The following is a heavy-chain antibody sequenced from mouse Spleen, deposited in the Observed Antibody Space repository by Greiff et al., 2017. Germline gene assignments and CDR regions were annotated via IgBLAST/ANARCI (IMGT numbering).Heavy chain of an antibody. CDR3: AREGEDEDYYAMDY. D-gene: IGHD6-1*01. CDR1: GYAFSSSW. V-gene: IGHV1-82*01. J-gene: IGHJ4*01. CDR2: IYPGDGDT. Sequence: VQLQQSGPELVKPGASVKISCKASGYAFSSSWMNWVKQRPGKGLEWIGRIYPGDGDTNYNGKFKGKATLTADKSSSTAYMQLSSLTSEDSAVYFCAREGEDEDYYAMDYWGQGTSVTVSS.